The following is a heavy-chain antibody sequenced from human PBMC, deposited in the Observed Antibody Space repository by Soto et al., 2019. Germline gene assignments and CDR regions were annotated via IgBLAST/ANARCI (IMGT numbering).Heavy chain of an antibody. D-gene: IGHD6-19*01. CDR1: GFTFSSYA. Sequence: PGGSLRLSCAASGFTFSSYAMSWVRQAPGKGLEWVSAISGSGGSTYYADSVKGRFTISRDNSKNTLYLQMNSLRAEDTAVYYCAKSIAVAGPYYYYYYGMDVWGQGTTVTVSS. J-gene: IGHJ6*02. CDR3: AKSIAVAGPYYYYYYGMDV. V-gene: IGHV3-23*01. CDR2: ISGSGGST.